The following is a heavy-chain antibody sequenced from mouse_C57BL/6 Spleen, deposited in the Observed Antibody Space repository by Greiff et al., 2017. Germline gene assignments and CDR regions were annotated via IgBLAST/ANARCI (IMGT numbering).Heavy chain of an antibody. Sequence: QVQLKQSGPELVKPGASVKISCKASGYAFSSSWMNWVKQRPGKGLEWIGRIYPGDGDTNYNGKFKGKATLTADKSSSTAYMQLSSLTSEDSAVYFCARSQYYYGSSYKYYAMDYWGQGTSVTVSS. J-gene: IGHJ4*01. CDR3: ARSQYYYGSSYKYYAMDY. D-gene: IGHD1-1*01. CDR1: GYAFSSSW. V-gene: IGHV1-82*01. CDR2: IYPGDGDT.